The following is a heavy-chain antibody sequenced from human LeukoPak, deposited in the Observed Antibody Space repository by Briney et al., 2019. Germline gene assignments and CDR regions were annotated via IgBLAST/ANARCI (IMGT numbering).Heavy chain of an antibody. V-gene: IGHV3-11*01. J-gene: IGHJ6*03. CDR1: GFTFSDYY. CDR2: ISSSGSTI. CDR3: ARFGGGGDRNYYYYYYMDV. Sequence: GGSLRLSCAASGFTFSDYYMSWIRQAPGKGLEWVSYISSSGSTIYYADSVKGRFTISRDNAKNSLYLQMNSLRAEDTALYYCARFGGGGDRNYYYYYYMDVWGKGTTVTVSS. D-gene: IGHD3-10*01.